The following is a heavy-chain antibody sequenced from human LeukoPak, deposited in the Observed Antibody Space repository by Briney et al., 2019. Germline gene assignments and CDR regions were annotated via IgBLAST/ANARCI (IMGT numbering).Heavy chain of an antibody. V-gene: IGHV3-48*01. D-gene: IGHD3-3*01. CDR2: ISSSSSTI. CDR3: ARDYDFWSGYPTYDY. CDR1: GFTFSGYS. Sequence: GGSLRLSCAASGFTFSGYSMNWVRQAPGKGLEWVSYISSSSSTIYYADSVKGRFTISRDNAKNSLYLQMNSLRAEDTAVYYCARDYDFWSGYPTYDYWGQGTLVTVSS. J-gene: IGHJ4*02.